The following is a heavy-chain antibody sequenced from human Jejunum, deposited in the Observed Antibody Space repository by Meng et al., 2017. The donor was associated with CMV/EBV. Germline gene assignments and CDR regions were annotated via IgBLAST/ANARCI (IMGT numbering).Heavy chain of an antibody. Sequence: VSGGSISSYYWSWIRQPPGKGLEWIGYIYYSGSTNYNPSLESRVTMSVDTSKNLFSLTVTSVTAADTAIYYCARTDYYSYYGMDVWGQGTPVTVSS. CDR2: IYYSGST. CDR1: GGSISSYY. V-gene: IGHV4-59*01. CDR3: ARTDYYSYYGMDV. J-gene: IGHJ6*02.